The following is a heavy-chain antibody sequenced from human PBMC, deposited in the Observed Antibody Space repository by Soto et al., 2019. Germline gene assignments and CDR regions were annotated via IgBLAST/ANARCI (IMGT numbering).Heavy chain of an antibody. CDR1: GGSISSYY. CDR2: IYYSGST. V-gene: IGHV4-59*01. Sequence: QVQLQESGPGLVKPSETLSLTCTVSGGSISSYYWSWIRQPPGKGLEWIGYIYYSGSTNYNPSLQSRVTTSVDTSKNQCSLKLSSVTAADTAVYYCARATYYDFWSGYRDAFDIWGQGTMVTVSS. D-gene: IGHD3-3*01. J-gene: IGHJ3*02. CDR3: ARATYYDFWSGYRDAFDI.